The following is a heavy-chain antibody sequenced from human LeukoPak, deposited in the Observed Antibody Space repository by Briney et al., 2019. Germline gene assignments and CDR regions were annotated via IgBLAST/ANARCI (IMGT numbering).Heavy chain of an antibody. CDR2: ISGSGGST. D-gene: IGHD3-22*01. Sequence: ASVKVSCKASGGTFSSYAISWVRQAPGKGLEWVSAISGSGGSTYYADSVKGRFTISRDSSKNTPYLQMNSLRAEDTAVYYCARGSGYFLDFDYWGQGTLVTVSS. CDR3: ARGSGYFLDFDY. V-gene: IGHV3-23*01. CDR1: GGTFSSYA. J-gene: IGHJ4*02.